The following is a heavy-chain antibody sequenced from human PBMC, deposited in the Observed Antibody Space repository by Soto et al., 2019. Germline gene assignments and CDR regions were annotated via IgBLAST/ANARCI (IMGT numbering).Heavy chain of an antibody. J-gene: IGHJ5*01. V-gene: IGHV3-7*01. D-gene: IGHD2-2*01. CDR1: GFTFNYFW. CDR2: IKQDGSQT. CDR3: ARGAECSRSRCDGWGPNWFDS. Sequence: EVQLVESGGGLVQPGGSLRLSCVASGFTFNYFWMTWVRQTPGKGLEWVAKIKQDGSQTYYADSVQGPFFISSDDPKNSVYLQMDILRVEDSAVYYCARGAECSRSRCDGWGPNWFDSWGQGTLVTVSS.